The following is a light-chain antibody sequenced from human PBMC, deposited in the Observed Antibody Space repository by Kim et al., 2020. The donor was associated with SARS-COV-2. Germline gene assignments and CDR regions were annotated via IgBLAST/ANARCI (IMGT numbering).Light chain of an antibody. CDR2: GNS. Sequence: QSVLTQPPSVSGAPGQRVTISCTGSSSNIGAGYDVHWYQQLPGTAPKLLIYGNSNRPSGVPDRFSGSKSGTSASLAITGLQAEDEADYYCQSYDSSLSGLLEFGGGTNLTVL. CDR1: SSNIGAGYD. V-gene: IGLV1-40*01. CDR3: QSYDSSLSGLLE. J-gene: IGLJ2*01.